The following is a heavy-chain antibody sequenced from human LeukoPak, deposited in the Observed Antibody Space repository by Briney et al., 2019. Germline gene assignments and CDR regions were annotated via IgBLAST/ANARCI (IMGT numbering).Heavy chain of an antibody. V-gene: IGHV3-23*01. D-gene: IGHD2-2*01. CDR3: AKSSDGSTSFDQ. Sequence: PGGSLRLSCVASGFTFRTYAMSWVRQAPGKGLEWVSGISDSGGTTYYVDSVKGRFTTSRDNSKNTLYLQINSLRAEDMALYYCAKSSDGSTSFDQWGQGTLVTVSS. J-gene: IGHJ5*02. CDR1: GFTFRTYA. CDR2: ISDSGGTT.